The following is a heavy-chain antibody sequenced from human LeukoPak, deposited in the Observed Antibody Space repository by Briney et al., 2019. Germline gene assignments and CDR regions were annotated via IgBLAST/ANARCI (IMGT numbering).Heavy chain of an antibody. CDR1: GFRFSSFW. V-gene: IGHV3-7*01. J-gene: IGHJ4*02. D-gene: IGHD6-6*01. Sequence: GGSLRLSCVGSGFRFSSFWMNWVRQVPGRGLQWLANIKEDGSLTTHEESVKGRFTIFRDNVANVLYLQMNSLRVDDTAIYYCAPGRPTPGTDFWGQGTLVTVSS. CDR3: APGRPTPGTDF. CDR2: IKEDGSLT.